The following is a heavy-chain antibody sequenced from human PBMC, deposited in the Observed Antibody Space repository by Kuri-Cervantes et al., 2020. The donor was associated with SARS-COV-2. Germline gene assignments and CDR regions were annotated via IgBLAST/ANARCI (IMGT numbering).Heavy chain of an antibody. V-gene: IGHV3-30*03. J-gene: IGHJ6*02. D-gene: IGHD3-3*01. CDR3: ASRFWSGYYQPYYYYGMDV. Sequence: GESLKIFCAASGFTFSSYGMHWVRQAPGKGLEWVAVISYDGSNKYYADSVKGRFTISRDNSKNTLYLQMNSLRAEDTAVYYCASRFWSGYYQPYYYYGMDVWGQGTTVTVSS. CDR2: ISYDGSNK. CDR1: GFTFSSYG.